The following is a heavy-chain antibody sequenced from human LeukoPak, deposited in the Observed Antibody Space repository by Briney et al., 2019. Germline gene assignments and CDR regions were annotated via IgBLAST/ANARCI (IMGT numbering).Heavy chain of an antibody. V-gene: IGHV3-7*01. Sequence: PGGSLRLSCSASGFAFSNSWMSWVRQAPEKGLEWVANIKPDGSEEHSVDSVKGRFTISRDNAKNSLYLQMSSLRVEDTAIYYCTRETAFDFWGQGTVVTVSS. CDR3: TRETAFDF. CDR1: GFAFSNSW. J-gene: IGHJ3*01. CDR2: IKPDGSEE.